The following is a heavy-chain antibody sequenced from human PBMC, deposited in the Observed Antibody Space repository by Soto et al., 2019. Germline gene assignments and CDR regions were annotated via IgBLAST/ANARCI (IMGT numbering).Heavy chain of an antibody. CDR2: ISYDGSNK. CDR3: ATLASSGYYYFDY. V-gene: IGHV3-30-3*01. J-gene: IGHJ4*02. Sequence: QVQLVESGGGVVQPGRSLRLSCAASGFTFSSYAMHWVRQAQGKGLEWVAVISYDGSNKYYADSVKGRFTISRDNSKNTLYLQMNSLRAEDTAVYYCATLASSGYYYFDYWGQGTLVTVSS. D-gene: IGHD3-22*01. CDR1: GFTFSSYA.